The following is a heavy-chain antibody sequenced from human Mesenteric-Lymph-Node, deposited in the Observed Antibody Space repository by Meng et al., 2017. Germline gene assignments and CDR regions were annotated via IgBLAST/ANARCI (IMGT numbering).Heavy chain of an antibody. CDR3: ARIMHCTMTSCYWFDP. CDR1: GYTFSTYA. J-gene: IGHJ5*02. Sequence: ASVKVSCKTSGYTFSTYALVWMRQAPGHGLEWLGWINTNTGNPTYAQGFSGRFVFSLDTSVSTAYLQISSLKAEDTAVYYCARIMHCTMTSCYWFDPWGQGTLVTVSS. V-gene: IGHV7-4-1*02. CDR2: INTNTGNP. D-gene: IGHD2-2*01.